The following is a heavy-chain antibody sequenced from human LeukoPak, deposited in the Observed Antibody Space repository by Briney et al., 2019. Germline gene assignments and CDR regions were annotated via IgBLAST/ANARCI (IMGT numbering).Heavy chain of an antibody. D-gene: IGHD1-26*01. Sequence: ASVKVSCKVSGYTLTELSMHWVRQAPGKGLEWMGGFDPEDGETIYAQKFQGRVTMTEDTSTDTAYMELSSLRSEDTAVYYCATNYKGGVGATGPFDYWGQGTLVTVSS. CDR3: ATNYKGGVGATGPFDY. V-gene: IGHV1-24*01. CDR2: FDPEDGET. CDR1: GYTLTELS. J-gene: IGHJ4*02.